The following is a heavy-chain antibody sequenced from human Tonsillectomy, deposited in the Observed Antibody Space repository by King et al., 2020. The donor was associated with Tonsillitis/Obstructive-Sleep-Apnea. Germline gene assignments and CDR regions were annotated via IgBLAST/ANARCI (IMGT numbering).Heavy chain of an antibody. D-gene: IGHD3-22*01. Sequence: VQLQESGPGLVKPSETLSLTCTVSGGSISSYYWSWIRQPPGKGLEWIGYIYYSGSTNYNPSLQSRVTISVDTSKNQFSLKLSSVTAADTAVYYCAREVHYYDSSGYYTLFDYWGQGTLVTVSS. J-gene: IGHJ4*02. CDR3: AREVHYYDSSGYYTLFDY. V-gene: IGHV4-59*01. CDR1: GGSISSYY. CDR2: IYYSGST.